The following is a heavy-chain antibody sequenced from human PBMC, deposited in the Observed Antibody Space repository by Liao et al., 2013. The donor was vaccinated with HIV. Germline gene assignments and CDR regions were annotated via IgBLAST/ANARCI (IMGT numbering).Heavy chain of an antibody. V-gene: IGHV4-30-2*01. Sequence: QLQLQESGPGLVKPSETLSLTCAVSGGSISGGYSWTWIRQPPGKGLEWIGYIYHRGSTFYNPSLESRVAISLDRSKNQFSLNLSSVTAADTAVYYCAREVAGGYYMDVWGKGTTVTVSS. CDR2: IYHRGST. J-gene: IGHJ6*03. CDR3: AREVAGGYYMDV. D-gene: IGHD4-23*01. CDR1: GGSISGGYS.